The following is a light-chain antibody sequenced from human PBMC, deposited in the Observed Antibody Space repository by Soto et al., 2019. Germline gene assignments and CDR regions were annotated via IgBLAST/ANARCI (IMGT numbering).Light chain of an antibody. CDR1: QSIFFSSTNKND. Sequence: DIVMTQSPGARAVSLGERATINCRSSQSIFFSSTNKNDLAWYQQRPGQPPKVIISWASTREVGVPDRFSGSGSGTDITLTISSLQAEDVAVYYRQQFYDSPPTFGQGTKVEIK. CDR2: WAS. J-gene: IGKJ1*01. CDR3: QQFYDSPPT. V-gene: IGKV4-1*01.